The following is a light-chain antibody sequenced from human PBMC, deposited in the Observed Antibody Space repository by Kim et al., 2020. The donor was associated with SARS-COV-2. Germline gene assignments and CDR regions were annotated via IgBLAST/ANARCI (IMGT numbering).Light chain of an antibody. Sequence: VVLTQSPAILSLSPGERASLSCRASQSVVSTNLAWYQQTPGQAPRLLIYGASNRATGISDRFSGSGSETDFTLTISRLEPADFAVYYCQLSSSSLLTFGQGTKVEIK. CDR1: QSVVSTN. CDR2: GAS. V-gene: IGKV3-20*01. J-gene: IGKJ1*01. CDR3: QLSSSSLLT.